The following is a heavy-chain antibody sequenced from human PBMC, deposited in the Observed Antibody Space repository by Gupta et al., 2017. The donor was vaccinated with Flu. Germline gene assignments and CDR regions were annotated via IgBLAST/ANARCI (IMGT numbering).Heavy chain of an antibody. CDR3: AKDHLVTTVTTPGY. CDR1: GSTSRRSG. J-gene: IGHJ4*02. CDR2: ISYDGNNK. V-gene: IGHV3-30*18. D-gene: IGHD4-17*01. Sequence: QVQLVESGGGVVQPERPFRLSCAASGSTSRRSGLHWVRQAPGKGLEGVAVISYDGNNKYYADSVKGRFTISRDNFKNTLYLQMTSLRAEDTAVYYCAKDHLVTTVTTPGYWGQGTLVTVSS.